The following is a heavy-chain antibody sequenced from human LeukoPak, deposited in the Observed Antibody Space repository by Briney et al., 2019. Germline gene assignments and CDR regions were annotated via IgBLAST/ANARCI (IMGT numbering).Heavy chain of an antibody. V-gene: IGHV4-4*02. D-gene: IGHD4-17*01. CDR2: IHHSGST. J-gene: IGHJ4*02. CDR3: APWPNYKHGDYDEVTFDY. CDR1: GGSISSSNW. Sequence: QASGTLSLTCAVSGGSISSSNWWSWVRQPPGKGLEWIGEIHHSGSTNYNPSLKSRVTISVDKSKNQFSLKLSSVTAADTAVYYCAPWPNYKHGDYDEVTFDYWGQGTLVTVSS.